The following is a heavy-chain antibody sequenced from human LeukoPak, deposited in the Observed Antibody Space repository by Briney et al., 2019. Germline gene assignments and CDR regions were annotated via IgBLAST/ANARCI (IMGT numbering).Heavy chain of an antibody. D-gene: IGHD6-6*01. CDR2: IYYTGST. V-gene: IGHV4-59*01. CDR3: ARGAMNDRYSSSSADY. CDR1: GGSINSYY. J-gene: IGHJ4*02. Sequence: SETLSLTCSVSGGSINSYYWSWIRQPPGKGLEWIGNIYYTGSTNYNPSLQSRVTMTRDTSTSTVYMELSSLRSEDTAVYYCARGAMNDRYSSSSADYWGQGTLVTVSS.